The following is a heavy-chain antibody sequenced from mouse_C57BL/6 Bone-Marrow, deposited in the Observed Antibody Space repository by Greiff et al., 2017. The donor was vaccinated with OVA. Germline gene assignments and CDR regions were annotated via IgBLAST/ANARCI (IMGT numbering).Heavy chain of an antibody. V-gene: IGHV1-69*01. CDR2: IDPSDSYT. CDR1: GYTFTSYW. J-gene: IGHJ2*01. Sequence: QVQLQQPGAELVMPGASVKLSCKASGYTFTSYWMHWVKQRPGQGLEWIGEIDPSDSYTNYNQKFKGKSTLTVDKSSSTAYMQLSSLTSEDSAVYYCARGYGSYRAYWGQGTTLTVSS. CDR3: ARGYGSYRAY. D-gene: IGHD1-1*02.